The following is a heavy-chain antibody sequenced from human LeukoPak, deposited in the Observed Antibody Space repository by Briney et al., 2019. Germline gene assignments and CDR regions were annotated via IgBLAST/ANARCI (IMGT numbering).Heavy chain of an antibody. D-gene: IGHD3-16*02. V-gene: IGHV1-46*01. CDR1: GYTFTSYY. CDR2: INPSGGNT. J-gene: IGHJ6*02. CDR3: ARRGLSHYYYYGMDV. Sequence: ASVKVSCKASGYTFTSYYMHWVRQAPGQGLEWMGLINPSGGNTSYAQKFQGRVTMTRDTSTSTVYMELSSLRSEDTAVYYRARRGLSHYYYYGMDVWGQGTTVTVSS.